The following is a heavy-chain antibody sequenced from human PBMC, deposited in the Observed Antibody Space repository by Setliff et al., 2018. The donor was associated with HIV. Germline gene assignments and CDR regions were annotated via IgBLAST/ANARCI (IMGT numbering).Heavy chain of an antibody. CDR1: VGSISSSSYY. J-gene: IGHJ4*02. V-gene: IGHV4-39*01. D-gene: IGHD3-22*01. CDR3: AMGSSGYPFDY. CDR2: MSYTGTT. Sequence: PSETLSLTCSVSVGSISSSSYYWGWIRQLPGKGLDWIGSMSYTGTTYHNPSLKSRVTISVDTSKNQLSLKLTSVPAAYAAVYFCAMGSSGYPFDYWGQGSLVTVSS.